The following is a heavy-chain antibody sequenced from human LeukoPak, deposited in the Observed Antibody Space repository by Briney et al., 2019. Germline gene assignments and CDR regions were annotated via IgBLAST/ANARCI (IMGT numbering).Heavy chain of an antibody. CDR3: ARDLAVAGRGDAFDI. CDR1: GVSISNYY. V-gene: IGHV4-4*07. D-gene: IGHD6-19*01. J-gene: IGHJ3*02. CDR2: IYTSGST. Sequence: SETLSLTCTVSGVSISNYYWSWIRQPAGKGLEWIGRIYTSGSTNYNPSLKSRVTMSVDTSKNQFSLKLSSVTAADSAVYYCARDLAVAGRGDAFDIWGQGTMVTVSS.